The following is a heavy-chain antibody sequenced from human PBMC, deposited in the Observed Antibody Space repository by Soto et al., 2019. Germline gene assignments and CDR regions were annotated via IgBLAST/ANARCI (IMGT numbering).Heavy chain of an antibody. CDR2: IVVGSGNT. V-gene: IGHV1-58*02. CDR1: GFTFTSSA. J-gene: IGHJ6*03. CDR3: AAAAAMVRGVKYYYYYMDV. D-gene: IGHD3-10*01. Sequence: SVKVSCKASGFTFTSSAMQWVRQGRGQRLEWIGWIVVGSGNTNYAQKFQERVTITRDMSTSTAYMELSSLRSEDTAVYYCAAAAAMVRGVKYYYYYMDVWGKGTTVTVSS.